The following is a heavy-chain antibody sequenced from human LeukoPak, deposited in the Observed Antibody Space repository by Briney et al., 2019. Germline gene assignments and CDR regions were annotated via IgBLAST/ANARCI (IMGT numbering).Heavy chain of an antibody. D-gene: IGHD1-1*01. CDR3: ATTGGTSPSNANWFNIEN. J-gene: IGHJ4*02. CDR1: GASVSSHY. V-gene: IGHV4-59*08. CDR2: VYYSGGT. Sequence: PSETLSLTCTVSGASVSSHYCNWVRQSPGKGLEWIGYVYYSGGTNYNPSLKSPVTISVDTSKNQFSLKLTSVTAEDPAVYYCATTGGTSPSNANWFNIENWGQGTLVTVSS.